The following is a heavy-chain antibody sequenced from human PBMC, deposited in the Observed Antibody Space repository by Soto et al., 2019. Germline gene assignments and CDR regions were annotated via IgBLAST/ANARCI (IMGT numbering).Heavy chain of an antibody. Sequence: ASVKVSCKASGGTFSSYAISWVRQAPGQGLEWMGGIIPIFGTANYAQKFQGRATITADKSTSTAYMELSSLRSEDTAVYYCARGPDCTNGVCYFGYGMDVWGQGTTVTVSS. CDR1: GGTFSSYA. CDR2: IIPIFGTA. V-gene: IGHV1-69*06. J-gene: IGHJ6*02. CDR3: ARGPDCTNGVCYFGYGMDV. D-gene: IGHD2-8*01.